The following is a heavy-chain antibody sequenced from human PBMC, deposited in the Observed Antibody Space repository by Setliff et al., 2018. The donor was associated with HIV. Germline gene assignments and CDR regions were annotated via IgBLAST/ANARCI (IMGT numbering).Heavy chain of an antibody. V-gene: IGHV1-18*01. CDR1: GYNFTSNG. CDR2: ISASKGNT. Sequence: GASVKVSCKASGYNFTSNGISWVRQASGQGLEWMGRISASKGNTKYTQDFQGRVTMTTDTSTRTAYMELRSLRSDDTAVYYCARPLPIGGYCSSTSCQGVFDFWGQGTMVTVSS. D-gene: IGHD2-2*01. J-gene: IGHJ3*01. CDR3: ARPLPIGGYCSSTSCQGVFDF.